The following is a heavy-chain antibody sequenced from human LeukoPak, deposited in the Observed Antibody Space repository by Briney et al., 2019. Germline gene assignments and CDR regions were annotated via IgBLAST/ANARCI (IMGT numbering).Heavy chain of an antibody. V-gene: IGHV4-39*07. Sequence: PSETLSLTCTVSGGSISSSSYYWGWIRQPPGKGLEWIGSIYYSGSTYYNPSLKSRVTISVDTSKNQFSLKLSSVTAADTAVYYCARVAMAVGSIFDYWGQGTLVTVSS. J-gene: IGHJ4*02. D-gene: IGHD5-24*01. CDR3: ARVAMAVGSIFDY. CDR2: IYYSGST. CDR1: GGSISSSSYY.